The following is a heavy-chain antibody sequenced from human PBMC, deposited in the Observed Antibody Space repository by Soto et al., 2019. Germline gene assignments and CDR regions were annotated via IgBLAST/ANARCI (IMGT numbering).Heavy chain of an antibody. D-gene: IGHD3-10*01. V-gene: IGHV3-30-3*01. CDR3: AKDRSSGYYFDY. CDR1: GFTFSAYA. Sequence: GSLRLSCAASGFTFSAYAMHWVRQAPGKGLEWVALISFDGGTLYYPDSMKGRFTISRDNSKNTLYLQMNSLRAEDTAVYYCAKDRSSGYYFDYWGQGTLVTVSS. J-gene: IGHJ4*02. CDR2: ISFDGGTL.